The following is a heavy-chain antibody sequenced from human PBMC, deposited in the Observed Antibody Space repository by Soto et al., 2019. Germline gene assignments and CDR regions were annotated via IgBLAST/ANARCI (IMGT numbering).Heavy chain of an antibody. J-gene: IGHJ4*02. CDR2: IYYSGST. V-gene: IGHV4-30-4*01. CDR1: GGSISSGDYY. Sequence: SETLSLTCTVSGGSISSGDYYWSWIRQPPGKGLEWIGYIYYSGSTYYNPSLKSRVTISVDTSKNQFSLKLSSVTAADTAVYYCARGSRGSRNYDFWSGYYASDYWGQGTLVTVSS. D-gene: IGHD3-3*01. CDR3: ARGSRGSRNYDFWSGYYASDY.